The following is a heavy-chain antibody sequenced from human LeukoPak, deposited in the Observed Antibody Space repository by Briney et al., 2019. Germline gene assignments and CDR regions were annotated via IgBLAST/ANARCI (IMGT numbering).Heavy chain of an antibody. J-gene: IGHJ4*02. Sequence: SETLSLTCTVSGGSISSGSYYWSWIRQPAGKGLEWIGRIYTSGSTNYNPSLKSRVTISVDTSKNQFSLKLSSVTAADTAVYYCAREVGATTGGVDYWGQGTLVTVSS. D-gene: IGHD1-26*01. CDR3: AREVGATTGGVDY. V-gene: IGHV4-61*02. CDR1: GGSISSGSYY. CDR2: IYTSGST.